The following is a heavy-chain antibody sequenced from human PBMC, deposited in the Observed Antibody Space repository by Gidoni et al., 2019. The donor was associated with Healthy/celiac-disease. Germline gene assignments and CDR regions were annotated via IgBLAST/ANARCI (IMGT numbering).Heavy chain of an antibody. CDR3: ARAAVAGFAADY. J-gene: IGHJ4*02. CDR1: GYSISSGSY. V-gene: IGHV4-38-2*02. CDR2: IYQSWST. D-gene: IGHD6-19*01. Sequence: QVQLQESGPGLVKPSETLSLTCTVSGYSISSGSYWGWIRQPPGKGLEWIGSIYQSWSTYYNPSLKRRVTISVDTSKNQCSLKLSSVTAADTAVYYCARAAVAGFAADYWGQGTLVTVSS.